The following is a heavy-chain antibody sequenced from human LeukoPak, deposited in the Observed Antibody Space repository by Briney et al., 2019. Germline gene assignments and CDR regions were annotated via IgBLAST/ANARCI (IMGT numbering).Heavy chain of an antibody. Sequence: PGGSLRLSCAASGFTFSSYGMHWVRQAPGKGLEWVAVIWYDGSNKYYADSVKGRFTISRDNSKNTLYLQMNSLRAEDTAVYYCARDRLAAAGTRYYYYGMDVWGQGTTVTVSS. J-gene: IGHJ6*02. CDR2: IWYDGSNK. D-gene: IGHD6-13*01. CDR3: ARDRLAAAGTRYYYYGMDV. CDR1: GFTFSSYG. V-gene: IGHV3-33*01.